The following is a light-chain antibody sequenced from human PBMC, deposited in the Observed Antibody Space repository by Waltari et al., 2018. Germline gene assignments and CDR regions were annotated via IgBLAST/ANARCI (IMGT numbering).Light chain of an antibody. CDR2: DAS. CDR1: PSVSSY. V-gene: IGKV3-11*01. CDR3: QQRSNWPTT. J-gene: IGKJ5*01. Sequence: EIVLTQSPATLSLSPGERATLSCRASPSVSSYLAWYQQKPGQAPRLLIYDASNRATGIPARFSGSGSGTDFTLTISSLEPEDFAVYYCQQRSNWPTTFGQGTRLEIK.